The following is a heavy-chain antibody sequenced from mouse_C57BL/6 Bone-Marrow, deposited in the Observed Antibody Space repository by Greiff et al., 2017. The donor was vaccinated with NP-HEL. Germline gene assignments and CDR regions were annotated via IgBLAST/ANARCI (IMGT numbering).Heavy chain of an antibody. Sequence: EVQLVESGGGLVQPGGSLKLYCAASGFTFSDYGMAWVRQAPRKGPEWVAFISNLAYSIYYADTVTGRFTISRENAKNTLYLEISSLRSEDTAMNYCARHYYGNSYNYAMDYWGQGTSVTVSS. CDR1: GFTFSDYG. V-gene: IGHV5-15*01. CDR3: ARHYYGNSYNYAMDY. J-gene: IGHJ4*01. D-gene: IGHD1-1*01. CDR2: ISNLAYSI.